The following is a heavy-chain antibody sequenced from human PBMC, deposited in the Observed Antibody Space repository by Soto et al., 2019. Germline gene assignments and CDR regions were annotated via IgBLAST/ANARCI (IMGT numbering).Heavy chain of an antibody. V-gene: IGHV4-4*02. J-gene: IGHJ5*02. CDR2: IYHSGST. Sequence: SETLSLTCAVSGGSISSSNWWSWVRQPPGKGLEWIGEIYHSGSTNYNPSLKSRVTISVDKSKNQFSLKLSSVTAADTAVYYCARESSGSGSYLGDPSNSSDPWGQGPLVTLAS. CDR3: ARESSGSGSYLGDPSNSSDP. D-gene: IGHD3-10*01. CDR1: GGSISSSNW.